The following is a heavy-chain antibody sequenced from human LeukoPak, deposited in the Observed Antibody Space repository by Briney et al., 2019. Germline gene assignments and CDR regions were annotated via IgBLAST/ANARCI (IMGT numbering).Heavy chain of an antibody. CDR1: GFAFRNNA. Sequence: GESLRLSRVASGFAFRNNAMNWVRQAPGRGLEWVSIISDSGGSTNYADSVKGRFTISRDNSKNTLYLQMNTLRAEDTAIYYCASSYGSSAYYPFDYWGQGTLVTVFS. CDR2: ISDSGGST. J-gene: IGHJ4*02. V-gene: IGHV3-23*01. D-gene: IGHD3-22*01. CDR3: ASSYGSSAYYPFDY.